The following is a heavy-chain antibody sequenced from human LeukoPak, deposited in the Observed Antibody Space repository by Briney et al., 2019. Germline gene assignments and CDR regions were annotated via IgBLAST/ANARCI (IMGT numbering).Heavy chain of an antibody. D-gene: IGHD3-22*01. Sequence: SETLSLTCTVSGDSITSRSYYWGWIRQAPGKGLEWIASIHYSGTTYYKPSLKSRVTISVDTSKNQFSLKLSSVTAADTAVYYCARHTAEGYYDSSGYPNFDYWGQGTLVTVSS. CDR2: IHYSGTT. V-gene: IGHV4-39*07. CDR3: ARHTAEGYYDSSGYPNFDY. CDR1: GDSITSRSYY. J-gene: IGHJ4*02.